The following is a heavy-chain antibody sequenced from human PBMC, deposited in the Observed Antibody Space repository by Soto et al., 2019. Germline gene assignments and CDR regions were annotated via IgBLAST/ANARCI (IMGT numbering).Heavy chain of an antibody. V-gene: IGHV1-3*01. CDR3: ASSYYGSGNPKDYYYGMDV. D-gene: IGHD3-10*01. J-gene: IGHJ6*02. CDR1: GYTFTSYA. Sequence: ASVKVSCKASGYTFTSYAMHCVRQAPGQRLVWMGWINAGNGNTKYSQKFQGRVTITRDTSASTAYMELSSLRSEDTAVYYCASSYYGSGNPKDYYYGMDVWGQGTTVTAP. CDR2: INAGNGNT.